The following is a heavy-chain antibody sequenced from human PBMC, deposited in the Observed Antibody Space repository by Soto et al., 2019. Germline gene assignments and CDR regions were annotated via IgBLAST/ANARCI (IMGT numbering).Heavy chain of an antibody. Sequence: PSETLSLTCAVYGGSFSGYYWSWIRQPPGKRLEWIGEINHSGSTNYNPSLKSRVTISVDTSKNQFSLKLSSVTAADTAVYYCARLHINYCSGGSCYRIGYAFDIWGQGTMVTVSS. CDR1: GGSFSGYY. J-gene: IGHJ3*02. D-gene: IGHD2-15*01. CDR2: INHSGST. V-gene: IGHV4-34*01. CDR3: ARLHINYCSGGSCYRIGYAFDI.